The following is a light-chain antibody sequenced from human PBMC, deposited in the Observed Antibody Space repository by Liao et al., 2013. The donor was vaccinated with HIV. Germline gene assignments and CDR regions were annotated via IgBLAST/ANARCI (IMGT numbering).Light chain of an antibody. Sequence: SYELTQSPSVSVAPGKTARITCGGSNIESKSVQWYQQKPGQTPVLVIYYDSDRPSGIPERLSGSNSGNTATLTISRVEAGDEGDYYCQVWDKSSNHPVFGGGTKLTVL. J-gene: IGLJ3*02. CDR3: QVWDKSSNHPV. CDR1: NIESKS. V-gene: IGLV3-21*01. CDR2: YDS.